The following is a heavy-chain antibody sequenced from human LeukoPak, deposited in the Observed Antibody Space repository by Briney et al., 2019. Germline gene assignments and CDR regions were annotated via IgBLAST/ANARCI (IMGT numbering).Heavy chain of an antibody. V-gene: IGHV3-30-3*01. CDR1: GFTFSSYA. CDR3: ARDVGYFDWLSSELYYYGMDV. J-gene: IGHJ6*02. D-gene: IGHD3-9*01. CDR2: ISYDGSNK. Sequence: GRSLRLSCAASGFTFSSYAMHWVRQAPGKGLEWVAVISYDGSNKYYADSVKGRFTISRDNAKNSLYLQMNSLRAEDTAVYYCARDVGYFDWLSSELYYYGMDVWGQGTTVTVSS.